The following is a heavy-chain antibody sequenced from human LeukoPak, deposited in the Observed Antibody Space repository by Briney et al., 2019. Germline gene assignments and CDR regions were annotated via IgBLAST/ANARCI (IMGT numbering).Heavy chain of an antibody. CDR3: ARDLTAYSGSYGY. Sequence: GGSLRLSCAASGFTLNSYAMTWVRQAPGKGLEWVSSISGTGGNTDYADAVKGRFTISRDNSKNTLYLQMNSLRAEDTAVYYCARDLTAYSGSYGYWGQGTLVTVSS. D-gene: IGHD1-26*01. V-gene: IGHV3-23*01. CDR1: GFTLNSYA. CDR2: ISGTGGNT. J-gene: IGHJ4*02.